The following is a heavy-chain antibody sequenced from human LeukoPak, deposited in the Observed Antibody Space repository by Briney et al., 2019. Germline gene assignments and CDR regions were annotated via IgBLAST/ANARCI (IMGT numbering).Heavy chain of an antibody. CDR1: GFTFSSYG. D-gene: IGHD4-17*01. Sequence: GGSLSLSCAACGFTFSSYGMHWVRQAPGTGLEWVAVIWYDGSNKYYVDSEKGRLTISRDNSKNTLYLQMNSLRAEDTAVYYCASGARVTYLDMFYFDYWGQGTLVTVSS. V-gene: IGHV3-33*01. J-gene: IGHJ4*02. CDR2: IWYDGSNK. CDR3: ASGARVTYLDMFYFDY.